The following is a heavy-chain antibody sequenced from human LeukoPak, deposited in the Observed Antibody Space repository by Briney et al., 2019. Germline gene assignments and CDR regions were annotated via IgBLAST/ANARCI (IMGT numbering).Heavy chain of an antibody. CDR3: ARDLRYSSSWYWDWFDP. D-gene: IGHD6-13*01. J-gene: IGHJ5*02. CDR1: GGTFSSYA. CDR2: IIPFFGTA. Sequence: ASVKVSCKASGGTFSSYAISWVRQAPGQGLEWMGRIIPFFGTANYAQKFQGRVTITTDESTSTAYMELSSLRSEDTAVYYCARDLRYSSSWYWDWFDPWGQGTLVTVSS. V-gene: IGHV1-69*05.